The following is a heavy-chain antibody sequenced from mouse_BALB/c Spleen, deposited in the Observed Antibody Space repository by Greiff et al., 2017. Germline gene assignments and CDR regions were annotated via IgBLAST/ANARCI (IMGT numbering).Heavy chain of an antibody. CDR1: GFSLTSYG. CDR3: ARDRGNWDGRYFDY. D-gene: IGHD4-1*01. J-gene: IGHJ2*01. V-gene: IGHV2-9*02. CDR2: IWAGGST. Sequence: VQLVESGPGLVAPSQSLSITCTVSGFSLTSYGVHWVRQPPGKGLEWLGVIWAGGSTNYNSALMSRLSISKDNSKSQVFLKMNSLQTDDTAMYYCARDRGNWDGRYFDYWGQGTTLTVSS.